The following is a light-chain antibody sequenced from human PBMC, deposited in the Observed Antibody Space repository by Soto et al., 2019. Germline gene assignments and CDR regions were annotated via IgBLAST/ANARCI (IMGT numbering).Light chain of an antibody. CDR3: QQYGSSLFT. CDR2: GAS. CDR1: QSVSSSS. V-gene: IGKV3-20*01. J-gene: IGKJ3*01. Sequence: EIVLTQSPGTLSLSPGERATLSCRASQSVSSSSLAWSQQNPGQAPRLLIYGASSRATGIPDRFSGSGAGTDFTLTISRLEPEDFAVYYCQQYGSSLFTFGPGTKVDIK.